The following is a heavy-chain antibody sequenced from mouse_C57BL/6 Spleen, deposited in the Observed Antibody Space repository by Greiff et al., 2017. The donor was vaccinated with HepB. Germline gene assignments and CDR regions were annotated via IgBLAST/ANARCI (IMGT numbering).Heavy chain of an antibody. D-gene: IGHD3-2*02. CDR1: GFTFSDYG. Sequence: EVQLQESGGGLVKPGGSLKLSCAASGFTFSDYGMHWVRQAPEKGLEWVAYISSGSSTIYYADTVKGRFTISRDNAKNTLFLQMTSLRSEDTAMYYCARITQDYAMDYWGQGTSVTVSS. CDR2: ISSGSSTI. J-gene: IGHJ4*01. CDR3: ARITQDYAMDY. V-gene: IGHV5-17*01.